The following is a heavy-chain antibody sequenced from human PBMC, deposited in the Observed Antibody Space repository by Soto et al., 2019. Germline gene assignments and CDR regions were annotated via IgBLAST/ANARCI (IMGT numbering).Heavy chain of an antibody. CDR3: APNWNFDY. CDR1: GFTFSNAW. V-gene: IGHV3-15*01. D-gene: IGHD2-8*01. J-gene: IGHJ4*02. Sequence: EVQLVESGGGLVKPRGSLRLSCAASGFTFSNAWVSWVRQAPGKGLEWVGRIKNKIEGGTTDYAAPVKGRFTISRDDSKNMLYLQMNSLITDDTAVYYCAPNWNFDYWVQGTLVTVSS. CDR2: IKNKIEGGTT.